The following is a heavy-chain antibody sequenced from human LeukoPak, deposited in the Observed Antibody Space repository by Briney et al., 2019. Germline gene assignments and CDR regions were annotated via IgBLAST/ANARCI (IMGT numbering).Heavy chain of an antibody. CDR3: ARDPTPSTVTTKGLHFDY. CDR1: GYTFTSYG. Sequence: GASVKVSCKASGYTFTSYGISWVRQAPGQGLEWMGWISAYNGNTNYARKLQGRVTMTTDTSTSTAYMEPRSLRSDDTAVYYCARDPTPSTVTTKGLHFDYWGQGTLVTVSS. J-gene: IGHJ4*02. V-gene: IGHV1-18*01. CDR2: ISAYNGNT. D-gene: IGHD4-17*01.